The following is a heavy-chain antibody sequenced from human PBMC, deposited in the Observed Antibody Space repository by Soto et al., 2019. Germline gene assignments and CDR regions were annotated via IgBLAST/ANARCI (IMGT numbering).Heavy chain of an antibody. CDR3: AKGSDYAAAKNYFED. V-gene: IGHV3-30*18. CDR2: ISYDGTNK. J-gene: IGHJ4*02. Sequence: QVQLVESGGGVVQPGTSLRLSCVASGFTLSSYGMHWVRQAPGKGLEWVAVISYDGTNKYYADSVKDRFTISRDNSKNTLYLQMNSLRGEDTALYYCAKGSDYAAAKNYFEDWGQGTLVTVSS. D-gene: IGHD4-17*01. CDR1: GFTLSSYG.